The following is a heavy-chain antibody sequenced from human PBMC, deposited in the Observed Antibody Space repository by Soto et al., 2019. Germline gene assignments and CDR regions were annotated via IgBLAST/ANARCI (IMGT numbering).Heavy chain of an antibody. J-gene: IGHJ4*02. CDR2: IIPIFGTA. V-gene: IGHV1-69*01. CDR3: ARLLGYCSGGSCPHDY. Sequence: QVPLVQSGAEVKKPGSSVKVSFKASGGTFSSYAISCVRQAPGQGLEWMGGIIPIFGTANYAQKFPGRVTITADESTGRASMELSSLRSEDTAVHYCARLLGYCSGGSCPHDYWGRGSVVIVSA. D-gene: IGHD2-15*01. CDR1: GGTFSSYA.